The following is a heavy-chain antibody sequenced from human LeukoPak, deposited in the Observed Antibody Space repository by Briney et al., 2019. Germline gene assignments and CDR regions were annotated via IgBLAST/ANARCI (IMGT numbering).Heavy chain of an antibody. V-gene: IGHV3-30*18. Sequence: GRSLRLSCAASGFSFISYGMHWVHQAPGKGLEWVGVISDDGRNKKYADSVKGRFTISRDNSKDTLYLQMNSLRDEDTAVYYCAKRPSDYGDYVTYFDYWGQGTLVTVSS. J-gene: IGHJ4*02. D-gene: IGHD4-17*01. CDR2: ISDDGRNK. CDR3: AKRPSDYGDYVTYFDY. CDR1: GFSFISYG.